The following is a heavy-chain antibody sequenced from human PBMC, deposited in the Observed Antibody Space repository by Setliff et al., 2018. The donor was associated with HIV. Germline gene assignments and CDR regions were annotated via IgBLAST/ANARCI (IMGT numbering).Heavy chain of an antibody. D-gene: IGHD4-17*01. CDR2: IYHSGSA. CDR1: GGSISGSSYY. V-gene: IGHV4-39*07. CDR3: ARVQMAYAAFDV. J-gene: IGHJ3*01. Sequence: PSETLSLTCNVSGGSISGSSYYWGWIRQPPGKGLEWIGSIYHSGSASHNPSLNSRVTISVDTSKHQFSLKLSSVTAADTAVYYCARVQMAYAAFDVWGQGTMVTVSS.